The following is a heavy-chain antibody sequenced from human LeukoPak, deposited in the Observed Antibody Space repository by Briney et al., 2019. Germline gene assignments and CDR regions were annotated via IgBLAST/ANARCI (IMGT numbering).Heavy chain of an antibody. D-gene: IGHD2-15*01. CDR3: ARAGRYCSGGSCYSFDY. Sequence: SETLFLTCAVSGGSISSSNWWSWVRQPPGKGLEWIGEIYHSGSTNYNPSLKSRVTISVDKSKNQFSLKLSSVTAADTAVYYCARAGRYCSGGSCYSFDYWGQGTLVTVSS. CDR2: IYHSGST. CDR1: GGSISSSNW. V-gene: IGHV4-4*02. J-gene: IGHJ4*02.